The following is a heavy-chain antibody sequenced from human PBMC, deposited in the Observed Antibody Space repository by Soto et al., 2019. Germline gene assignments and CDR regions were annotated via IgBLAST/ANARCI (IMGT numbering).Heavy chain of an antibody. V-gene: IGHV3-21*01. D-gene: IGHD6-13*01. J-gene: IGHJ4*02. CDR2: ISSSSSYI. CDR1: GFTFSSYS. Sequence: EVQLVESGGGLVKPGGSLRLSCAASGFTFSSYSMNWVRQAPGKGLEWVSSISSSSSYIYYADSVKGRFTISRDNAKNSLYLQMDSRRAEDTAVYYCARVYSSSWSAIDYWGQGTLVTVSS. CDR3: ARVYSSSWSAIDY.